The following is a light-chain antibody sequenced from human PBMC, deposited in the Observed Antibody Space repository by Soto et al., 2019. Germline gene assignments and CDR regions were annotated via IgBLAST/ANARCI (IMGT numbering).Light chain of an antibody. CDR1: QSINNR. CDR3: QQFIDGWT. J-gene: IGKJ1*01. Sequence: IQMTQSPPTLSSSIGDRVTITCRASQSINNRLAWYQQMPGNAPNLLIYDASSFESGVPSRFRGSGSETEFTLTISGLQPDDFATSYCQQFIDGWTLGQGTKVDIK. V-gene: IGKV1-5*01. CDR2: DAS.